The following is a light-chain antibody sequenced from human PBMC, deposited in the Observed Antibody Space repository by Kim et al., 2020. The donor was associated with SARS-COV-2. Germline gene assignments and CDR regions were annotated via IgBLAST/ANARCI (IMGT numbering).Light chain of an antibody. J-gene: IGLJ2*01. V-gene: IGLV2-23*01. Sequence: QSALTQPASVSWSPGQSFTISCTGTSSDVGSYNLVSWYQQHPGKAPKLMIYEGSKRPSGVSNRFSGSKSGNTASLTISGLQAEDEADYYCCSYAGSSTLVFGGGTQLTVL. CDR3: CSYAGSSTLV. CDR1: SSDVGSYNL. CDR2: EGS.